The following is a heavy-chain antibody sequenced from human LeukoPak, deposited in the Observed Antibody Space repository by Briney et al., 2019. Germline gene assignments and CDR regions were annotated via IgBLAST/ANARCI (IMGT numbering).Heavy chain of an antibody. CDR3: ANFRDYYYYYMDV. CDR2: ISGSGGST. V-gene: IGHV3-23*01. J-gene: IGHJ6*03. CDR1: GFTFSSYE. Sequence: GGSLRLSCAASGFTFSSYEMNWVRQAPGKGLEWVSAISGSGGSTYYADSVKGRFTISRDNSKNTLYLQMNSLRAEDTAVYYCANFRDYYYYYMDVWGKGTTVTVSS.